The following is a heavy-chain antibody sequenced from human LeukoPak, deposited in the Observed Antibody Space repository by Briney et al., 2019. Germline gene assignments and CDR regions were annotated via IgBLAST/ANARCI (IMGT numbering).Heavy chain of an antibody. CDR1: GYTLTELS. CDR3: ARDLAIAAADY. CDR2: FDPEDGET. Sequence: ASVKVSCKVSGYTLTELSMHWVRQAPGKGLEWMGGFDPEDGETIYAQKFQGRVTITRDTSASTAYMELSSLRSEDTAVYYCARDLAIAAADYWGQGTLVTVSS. V-gene: IGHV1-24*01. J-gene: IGHJ4*02. D-gene: IGHD6-13*01.